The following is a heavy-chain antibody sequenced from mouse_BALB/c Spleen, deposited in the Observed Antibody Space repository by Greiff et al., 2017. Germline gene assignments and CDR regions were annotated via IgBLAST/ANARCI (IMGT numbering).Heavy chain of an antibody. CDR2: ISSGSSTI. CDR3: ARRYGNYEAMDY. Sequence: LVESGGGLVQPGGSRKLSCAASGFTFSSFGMHWVRQAPEKGLEWVAYISSGSSTIYYADTVKGRFTISRDNPKNTLFLQMTSLRSEDTAMYYCARRYGNYEAMDYWGQGTSVTVSS. CDR1: GFTFSSFG. V-gene: IGHV5-17*02. J-gene: IGHJ4*01. D-gene: IGHD2-10*02.